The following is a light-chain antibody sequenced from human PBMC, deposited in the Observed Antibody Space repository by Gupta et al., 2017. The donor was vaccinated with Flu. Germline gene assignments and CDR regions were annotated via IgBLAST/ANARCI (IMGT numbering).Light chain of an antibody. J-gene: IGKJ2*02. CDR2: DAF. CDR3: QQYVGSPPWT. Sequence: EVVLTQSPATLSLSPGERATLSCGASQSFSSNLLAWYQQKPGRAPRLIIYDAFNRTAGTPDRFSGSVYGTDFTLTISRREPEDFAVYYCQQYVGSPPWTFGQGTKLEI. V-gene: IGKV3D-20*01. CDR1: QSFSSNL.